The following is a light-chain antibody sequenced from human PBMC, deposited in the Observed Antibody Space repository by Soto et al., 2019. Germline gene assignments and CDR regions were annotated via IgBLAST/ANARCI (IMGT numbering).Light chain of an antibody. CDR1: SGHSNYA. CDR3: QTWGSCIVV. J-gene: IGLJ2*01. CDR2: LNSDGSH. Sequence: QAVVTQSPSASASLGASVKLTCTLSSGHSNYAIAWHQQQSEKGPRYLMKLNSDGSHSKGDGIPDRFSGSSSGAERYLTISSLQSEDEADYYVQTWGSCIVVFGGGTKLTVL. V-gene: IGLV4-69*01.